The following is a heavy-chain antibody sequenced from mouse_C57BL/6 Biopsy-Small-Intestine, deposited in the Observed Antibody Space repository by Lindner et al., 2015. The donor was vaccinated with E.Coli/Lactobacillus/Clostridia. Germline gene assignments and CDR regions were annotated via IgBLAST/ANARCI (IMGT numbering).Heavy chain of an antibody. CDR2: INPSSGYT. D-gene: IGHD2-5*01. J-gene: IGHJ4*01. V-gene: IGHV1-7*01. CDR3: TRSIYYSNYEDAMDY. CDR1: GYTFTSYW. Sequence: VQLQESGAELAKPGASVKLSCKASGYTFTSYWIHWVKQRPGRGLEWIGYINPSSGYTKYNQKFKDKATLTADKSSSTAYMQLSSLTYEDSAVFYCTRSIYYSNYEDAMDYWGQGTSVTVSS.